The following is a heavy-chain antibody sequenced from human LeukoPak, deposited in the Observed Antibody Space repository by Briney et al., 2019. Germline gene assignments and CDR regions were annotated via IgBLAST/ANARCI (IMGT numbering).Heavy chain of an antibody. CDR1: GYSISSGYY. J-gene: IGHJ4*02. CDR2: IYYSGST. V-gene: IGHV4-38-2*02. CDR3: ARLTGSADILTGYYGGYYFDY. D-gene: IGHD3-9*01. Sequence: SETLSLTCTVSGYSISSGYYWGWIRQPPGKGLEWIGSIYYSGSTYYNPSLKSRVTISVDTSKNQFSLKLSSVTAADTAVYYCARLTGSADILTGYYGGYYFDYWGQGTLVTVSS.